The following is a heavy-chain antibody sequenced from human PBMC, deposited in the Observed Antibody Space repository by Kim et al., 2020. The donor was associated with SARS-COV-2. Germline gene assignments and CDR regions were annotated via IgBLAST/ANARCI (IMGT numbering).Heavy chain of an antibody. D-gene: IGHD4-17*01. Sequence: ADSVEGRFTIARDNSKTTLYLQMNSLRAEDTAVYYCAKSEDDYGDDYFDYWGQGTLVTVSS. CDR3: AKSEDDYGDDYFDY. J-gene: IGHJ4*02. V-gene: IGHV3-23*01.